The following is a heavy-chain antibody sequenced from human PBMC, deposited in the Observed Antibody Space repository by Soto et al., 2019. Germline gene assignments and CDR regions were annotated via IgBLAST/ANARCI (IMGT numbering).Heavy chain of an antibody. Sequence: SVKVSCKASGDTDTNYVISWVRQAPGQVLEWMGVIFPKFGTTYSAQKLQDRLTITADESTSTVYMQLSSLRLDDTAVYYCEAEMTFGKLSVVWGQGTTVTVSS. J-gene: IGHJ6*02. V-gene: IGHV1-69*13. CDR1: GDTDTNYV. CDR3: EAEMTFGKLSVV. CDR2: IFPKFGTT. D-gene: IGHD3-16*02.